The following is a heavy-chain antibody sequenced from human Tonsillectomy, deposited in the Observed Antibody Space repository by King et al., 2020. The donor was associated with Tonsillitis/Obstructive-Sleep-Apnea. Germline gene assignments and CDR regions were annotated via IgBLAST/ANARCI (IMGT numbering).Heavy chain of an antibody. CDR1: GYTFTSYY. V-gene: IGHV1-46*01. J-gene: IGHJ3*02. CDR2: INPSGGST. Sequence: QLVQSGAEVKKPGASVKVSCKASGYTFTSYYMHWVRQAPGQGLEWMGIINPSGGSTSYAQKFQGRDTMTRDTSTSTVYMELSSLRSEDTAVYYCARVAGEGIAAATSAFDIWGQGTMVTVSS. CDR3: ARVAGEGIAAATSAFDI. D-gene: IGHD6-13*01.